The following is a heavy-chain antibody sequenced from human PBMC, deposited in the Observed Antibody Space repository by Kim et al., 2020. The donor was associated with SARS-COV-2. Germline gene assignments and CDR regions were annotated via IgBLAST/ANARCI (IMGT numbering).Heavy chain of an antibody. J-gene: IGHJ6*01. CDR2: IYSGGSST. CDR1: GFTFSSYA. CDR3: AKGGYRLRVGSYYYGMDV. D-gene: IGHD1-1*01. Sequence: GGSLRLSCAASGFTFSSYAMSWVRQAPGTGLEWVSVIYSGGSSTYYADSVKGRFTISRVNSKNTLYLQMNSLRAEDTAVYYCAKGGYRLRVGSYYYGMDV. V-gene: IGHV3-23*03.